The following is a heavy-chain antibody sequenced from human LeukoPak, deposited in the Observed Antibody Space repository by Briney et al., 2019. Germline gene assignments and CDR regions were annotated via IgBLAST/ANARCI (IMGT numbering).Heavy chain of an antibody. CDR1: GGSFTNCP. Sequence: ASVKVSCKASGGSFTNCPFHWVRQAPGQGLEWMGGIIPMFGSTDYAQKFQGRLTITADESTTTAYLELSGLRSEDTAVYYCARGDSVPLGGGNLLRVLYFHDWGQGTLVAVSS. D-gene: IGHD4-23*01. CDR3: ARGDSVPLGGGNLLRVLYFHD. CDR2: IIPMFGST. V-gene: IGHV1-69*13. J-gene: IGHJ1*01.